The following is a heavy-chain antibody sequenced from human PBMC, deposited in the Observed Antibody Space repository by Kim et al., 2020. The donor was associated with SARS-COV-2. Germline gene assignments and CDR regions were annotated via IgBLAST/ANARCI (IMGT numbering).Heavy chain of an antibody. D-gene: IGHD5-12*01. CDR3: ARRQRGYYFDS. J-gene: IGHJ4*02. Sequence: SETLSLTCTVSGGSISNDGYYWTWIRQHPGKGLEWIGHIYYSGNTYYNPSLRSRVTISVDTSKNQFSLRLRSVTAADTAVYYCARRQRGYYFDSWGQGTL. CDR2: IYYSGNT. CDR1: GGSISNDGYY. V-gene: IGHV4-31*03.